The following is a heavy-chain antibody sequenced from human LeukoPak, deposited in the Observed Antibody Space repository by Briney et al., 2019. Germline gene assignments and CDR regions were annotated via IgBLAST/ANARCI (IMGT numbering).Heavy chain of an antibody. Sequence: SETLSLTCTVSGGSISSYYWSWIRQPAGKGLEWIGRIYTSGSTNYNPSLKSRVTISVDTSKNQFSLKLSSVTAADTAVYYCARDRGAYYDILTGYYNEDAFDIWGQGTMVTVSS. V-gene: IGHV4-4*07. CDR1: GGSISSYY. J-gene: IGHJ3*02. CDR3: ARDRGAYYDILTGYYNEDAFDI. D-gene: IGHD3-9*01. CDR2: IYTSGST.